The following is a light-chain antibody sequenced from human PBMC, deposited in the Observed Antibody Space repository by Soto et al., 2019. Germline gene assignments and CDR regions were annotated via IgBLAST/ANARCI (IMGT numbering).Light chain of an antibody. CDR1: SGSVSTSYY. CDR2: STN. CDR3: VLYMARGIWV. V-gene: IGLV8-61*01. Sequence: QTVVTQEPSFSVSPGRTVTLTCGLSSGSVSTSYYPSWYQQTPGQAPRTLIYSTNTRSSGVPDRFSGSILGNKAALTITGARADDESDYYCVLYMARGIWVFGGGTKVTVL. J-gene: IGLJ3*02.